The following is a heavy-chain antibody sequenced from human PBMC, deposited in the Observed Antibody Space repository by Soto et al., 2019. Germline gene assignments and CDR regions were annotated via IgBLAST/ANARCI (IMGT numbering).Heavy chain of an antibody. CDR1: GFTFNSYI. V-gene: IGHV3-48*02. D-gene: IGHD5-18*01. Sequence: GGSLRLSCAASGFTFNSYIMNWVRQAPGKGLEWVSYIISSTIYYADSVKGRFTISRDDAKSSLYLQMNSLRDEDTAVYYCVRDHNYAFDYWGKGPLATVSS. J-gene: IGHJ4*02. CDR3: VRDHNYAFDY. CDR2: IISSTI.